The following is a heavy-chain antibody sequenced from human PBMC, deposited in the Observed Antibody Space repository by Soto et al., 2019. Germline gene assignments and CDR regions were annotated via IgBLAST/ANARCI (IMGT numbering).Heavy chain of an antibody. CDR3: ARDVGSITIFGVVIKEGRWFDP. CDR1: GFTFSSYA. V-gene: IGHV3-23*01. J-gene: IGHJ5*02. D-gene: IGHD3-3*01. Sequence: GGSLRLSCAASGFTFSSYAMSWVRQAPGKGLEWVSVISGSGSSTYYADSVKGRFTISRDNSKNTLYLQMNSLRAEDTAVYYCARDVGSITIFGVVIKEGRWFDPWGQGT. CDR2: ISGSGSST.